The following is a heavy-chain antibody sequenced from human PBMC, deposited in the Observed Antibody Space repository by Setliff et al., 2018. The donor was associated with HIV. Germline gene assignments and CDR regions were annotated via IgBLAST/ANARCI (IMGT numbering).Heavy chain of an antibody. D-gene: IGHD1-26*01. CDR2: INQDGSET. V-gene: IGHV3-7*03. J-gene: IGHJ1*01. Sequence: PGGSLRLSCAASGFTFSSYWMSWVRQAPGKGLEWVANINQDGSETYYVDSVKGRFTISRDNAKNSLYLQMNSLRAEDTAVYYCARDLLGATHYFQHWGQGTLVTVPQ. CDR3: ARDLLGATHYFQH. CDR1: GFTFSSYW.